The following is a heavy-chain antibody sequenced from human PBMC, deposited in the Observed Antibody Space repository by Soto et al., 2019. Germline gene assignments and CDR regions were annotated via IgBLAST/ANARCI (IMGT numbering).Heavy chain of an antibody. CDR3: AREGYGDYRAFDY. D-gene: IGHD4-17*01. J-gene: IGHJ4*02. CDR2: IWYVGSNK. V-gene: IGHV3-33*01. Sequence: GGSLRLSCAASGFTFSSYVSHWVRQAPGKGLEWVAVIWYVGSNKYYADSVKGRFTVSRDNSTNTLYLPMNSLSAAHTAVYYCAREGYGDYRAFDYWGQGTLVTVSS. CDR1: GFTFSSYV.